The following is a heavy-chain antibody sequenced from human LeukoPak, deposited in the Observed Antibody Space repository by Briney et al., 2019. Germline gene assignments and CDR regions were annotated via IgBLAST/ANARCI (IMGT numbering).Heavy chain of an antibody. CDR2: ISYDGSNK. J-gene: IGHJ6*02. CDR1: GFTFSSYA. D-gene: IGHD6-19*01. Sequence: GGSLRLSCAASGFTFSSYAIHWVRQAPGKGLEWVAVISYDGSNKYYADSVKGRFTISRDNSKNTLYLQMNSLRAEDTAVYYCARDDRVYDSSGRHAWAYYYGMDVWGQGTTVTVSS. V-gene: IGHV3-30-3*01. CDR3: ARDDRVYDSSGRHAWAYYYGMDV.